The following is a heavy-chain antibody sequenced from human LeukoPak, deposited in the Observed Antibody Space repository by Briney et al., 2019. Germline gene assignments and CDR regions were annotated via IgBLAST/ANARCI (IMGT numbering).Heavy chain of an antibody. CDR3: ARAIYYYGSGRGVNWFDP. D-gene: IGHD3-10*01. V-gene: IGHV4-4*07. CDR2: IYTSGST. J-gene: IGHJ5*02. Sequence: SETLSLTCTVSGGSISSYYWSWIRQPAGKGLEWIGRIYTSGSTNYNPSLKSRVTMSVDTSKNQFSLKLSSVTAADTAVYYCARAIYYYGSGRGVNWFDPWGQGTLVTVSS. CDR1: GGSISSYY.